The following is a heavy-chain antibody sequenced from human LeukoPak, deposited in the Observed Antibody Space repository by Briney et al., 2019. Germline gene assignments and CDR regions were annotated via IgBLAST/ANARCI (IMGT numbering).Heavy chain of an antibody. J-gene: IGHJ4*02. V-gene: IGHV3-30*04. D-gene: IGHD1-26*01. CDR2: ISYDGSKR. CDR1: GFTFRSYA. CDR3: AREFPYSGSYYFDY. Sequence: PGGSLRLSCAASGFTFRSYAMHWVRQAPGKGLEWVALISYDGSKRYFADSVKGRFTISRDNSKNTLYLQMNSLRAEDTAVYYCAREFPYSGSYYFDYWGQGTLVTVSS.